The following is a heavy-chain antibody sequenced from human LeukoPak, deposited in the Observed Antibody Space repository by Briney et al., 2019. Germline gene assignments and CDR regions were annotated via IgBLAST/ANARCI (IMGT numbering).Heavy chain of an antibody. CDR3: AKETDYGGNLYCDY. CDR1: GFTFSSYA. Sequence: TGGSLRLSCAASGFTFSSYAMQWVRQAPGKGLEWVAVISYDGSNKYYADSVKGRFTISRDNSKNTLYLQMNSLRAEDTAVYYCAKETDYGGNLYCDYWGQGTLVTVSS. CDR2: ISYDGSNK. V-gene: IGHV3-30-3*01. D-gene: IGHD4-23*01. J-gene: IGHJ4*02.